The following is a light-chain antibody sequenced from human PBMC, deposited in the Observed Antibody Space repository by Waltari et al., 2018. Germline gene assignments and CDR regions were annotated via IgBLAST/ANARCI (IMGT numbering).Light chain of an antibody. CDR1: QYIINY. CDR3: QQFYNMPIT. V-gene: IGKV1-33*01. CDR2: DAS. Sequence: DIQMTQYPFSLSASVVDRVPSTCQASQYIINYLNWYQKKPGKAPKLLIYDASNLQTGVPSRFSGSGSGTDFTFTISSLQPEDIATYYCQQFYNMPITFGQGTRLEIK. J-gene: IGKJ5*01.